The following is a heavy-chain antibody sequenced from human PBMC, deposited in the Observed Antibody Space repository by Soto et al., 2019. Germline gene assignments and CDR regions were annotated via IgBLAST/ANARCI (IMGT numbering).Heavy chain of an antibody. CDR2: IKSKTDGGTT. CDR3: TTGPYSYYDSSGYYSDAFEI. CDR1: GFTFSNAW. J-gene: IGHJ3*02. Sequence: PGGSLRLSCAASGFTFSNAWMNWVRQAPGKGLEWVGRIKSKTDGGTTDYAAPVKGRFTISRDDSKNTLYLQMNSLKTEDTAVYYCTTGPYSYYDSSGYYSDAFEIWGQGTMVTVSS. D-gene: IGHD3-22*01. V-gene: IGHV3-15*07.